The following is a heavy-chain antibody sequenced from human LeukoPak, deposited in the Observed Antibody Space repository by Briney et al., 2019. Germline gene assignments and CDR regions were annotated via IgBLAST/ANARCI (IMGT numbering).Heavy chain of an antibody. J-gene: IGHJ4*02. V-gene: IGHV3-21*01. CDR3: ARDPFHYDAAGSHDY. CDR2: ISSGSTYI. Sequence: GGSLRLSCAASAFTFNCYSFNWIRQPPGGRLEWVSSISSGSTYIYYSDSVKGRFTVSRDNAKNSLFLQMNNLRAEDTAVYYCARDPFHYDAAGSHDYSGQGTLVTVSS. D-gene: IGHD4/OR15-4a*01. CDR1: AFTFNCYS.